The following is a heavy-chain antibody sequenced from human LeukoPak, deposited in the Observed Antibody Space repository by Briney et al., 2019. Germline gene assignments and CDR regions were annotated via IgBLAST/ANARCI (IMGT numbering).Heavy chain of an antibody. CDR1: GFPFSGSA. Sequence: GGSPRLSCAASGFPFSGSAMHWVRQASGKGLEWVGRIRSKANNYATVYAASVKGRFTISRDDSKNTAYLQMNSLKTEDTAVYYCTRPGNYYDISGMTYFDYWGQGTLVTVSS. CDR2: IRSKANNYAT. J-gene: IGHJ4*02. V-gene: IGHV3-73*01. D-gene: IGHD3-22*01. CDR3: TRPGNYYDISGMTYFDY.